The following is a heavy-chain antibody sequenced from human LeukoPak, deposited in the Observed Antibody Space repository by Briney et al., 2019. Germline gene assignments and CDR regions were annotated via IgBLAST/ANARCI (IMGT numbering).Heavy chain of an antibody. V-gene: IGHV1-69*04. J-gene: IGHJ4*02. CDR1: GGTFSSYA. CDR2: IIPILGIA. Sequence: GSSVKVSCKASGGTFSSYAISWVRQAPGQGLEWMGRIIPILGIANYAQKFQGRVTITADKSTSTAYMELSSLRSEDTAVYYCAGAVVGATSDYWGQGTLVTVSS. D-gene: IGHD1-26*01. CDR3: AGAVVGATSDY.